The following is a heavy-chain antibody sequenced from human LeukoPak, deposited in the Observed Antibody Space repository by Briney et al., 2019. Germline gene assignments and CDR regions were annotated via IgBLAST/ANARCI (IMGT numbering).Heavy chain of an antibody. CDR3: ARECNFYDSRGWLDT. V-gene: IGHV4-34*01. CDR1: GGSFSGYY. Sequence: SETLSLTSAVYGGSFSGYYWSWIRPPPGKGLEWNGGINHSGSTNYNPSLKSRVTISADTSKNEISLKLSCLTTADTTVYYCARECNFYDSRGWLDTWGQGTLLTISS. CDR2: INHSGST. J-gene: IGHJ5*02. D-gene: IGHD3-22*01.